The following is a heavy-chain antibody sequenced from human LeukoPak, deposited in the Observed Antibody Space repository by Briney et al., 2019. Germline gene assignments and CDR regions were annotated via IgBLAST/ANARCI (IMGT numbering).Heavy chain of an antibody. CDR1: GGSISSSSYY. J-gene: IGHJ6*03. CDR3: ARDRSYDYVWGSYRHHYYYYMDV. V-gene: IGHV4-39*07. Sequence: SETLSLTCTVSGGSISSSSYYWGWIRQPPGKGLEWIGSIYYSGSTYYNPSLKSRVTISVDTSKNQFSLKLSSVTAADTAVYYCARDRSYDYVWGSYRHHYYYYMDVRGKGTTVTVSS. CDR2: IYYSGST. D-gene: IGHD3-16*02.